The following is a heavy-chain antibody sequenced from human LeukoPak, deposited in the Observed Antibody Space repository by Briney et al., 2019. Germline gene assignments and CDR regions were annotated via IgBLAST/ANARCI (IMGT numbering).Heavy chain of an antibody. CDR2: ITGSGGST. Sequence: PGGALRLSCAASGFTFSNYGLSWVRQAPGKGLEWVSGITGSGGSTYYADSVKGRFTISRDNSKNTLYLQMNSLRAEDTAVYYCAKGRGIRGSYSQTTCQHWGQGTLVTVSS. V-gene: IGHV3-23*01. CDR1: GFTFSNYG. D-gene: IGHD1-26*01. CDR3: AKGRGIRGSYSQTTCQH. J-gene: IGHJ1*01.